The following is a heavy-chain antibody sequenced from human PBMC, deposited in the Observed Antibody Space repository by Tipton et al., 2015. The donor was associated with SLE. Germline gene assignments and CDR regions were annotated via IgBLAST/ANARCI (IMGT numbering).Heavy chain of an antibody. CDR1: GYTFTNYG. CDR3: ARDTSDYGEHADY. J-gene: IGHJ4*02. CDR2: ISAYSGNT. V-gene: IGHV1-18*01. D-gene: IGHD4-17*01. Sequence: QLVQSGPEVKKPGASVKVSCKASGYTFTNYGISWVRQAPGQGLEWMAWISAYSGNTNYVQKVQGRVTLTTETSTSTAYMELRSLRSDDTAVYYCARDTSDYGEHADYWGQGTLVTVSS.